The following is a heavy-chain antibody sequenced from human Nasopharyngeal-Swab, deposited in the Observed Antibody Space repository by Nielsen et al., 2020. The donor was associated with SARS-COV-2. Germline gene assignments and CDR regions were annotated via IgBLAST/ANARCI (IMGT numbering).Heavy chain of an antibody. D-gene: IGHD2-21*02. CDR3: ARGLISHCGGDCYSGWFDP. CDR2: MNSNSGNT. CDR1: GYTFTSYD. J-gene: IGHJ5*02. V-gene: IGHV1-8*01. Sequence: ASVKVSCKASGYTFTSYDINWVRQATGQGLEWMGWMNSNSGNTGYAQKFQGRVTMTRNTSISTAYMELSSLRSEDTAVYYCARGLISHCGGDCYSGWFDPWGQGTLVTVSS.